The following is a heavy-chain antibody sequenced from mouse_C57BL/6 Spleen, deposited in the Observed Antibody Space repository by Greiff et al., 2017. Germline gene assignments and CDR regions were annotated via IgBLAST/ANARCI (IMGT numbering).Heavy chain of an antibody. Sequence: VQLQQSGPELVKPGASVKISCKASGYAFSSSWMNWVKQRPGKGLEWIGRIYPGDGDTNYNGKFKGKATLTADKSSSTAYMQLSSLTSEDSAVYFGARSGDGYYGNYFDYWGQGTTLTVSS. CDR1: GYAFSSSW. D-gene: IGHD2-3*01. CDR3: ARSGDGYYGNYFDY. CDR2: IYPGDGDT. V-gene: IGHV1-82*01. J-gene: IGHJ2*01.